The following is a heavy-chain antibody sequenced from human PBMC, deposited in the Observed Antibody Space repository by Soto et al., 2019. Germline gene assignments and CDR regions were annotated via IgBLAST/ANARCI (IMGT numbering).Heavy chain of an antibody. CDR1: GGTFSSYA. CDR3: AVPLRGLKYYYYGMDV. V-gene: IGHV1-69*06. Sequence: GASVKVSCKASGGTFSSYAISWVRQAPGQGLEWMGGIFPIFGTANYAQKFQGRVTITADKSTSTAYMELSSLRSEDTAVYYCAVPLRGLKYYYYGMDVWGQGTTVTVSS. J-gene: IGHJ6*02. D-gene: IGHD2-15*01. CDR2: IFPIFGTA.